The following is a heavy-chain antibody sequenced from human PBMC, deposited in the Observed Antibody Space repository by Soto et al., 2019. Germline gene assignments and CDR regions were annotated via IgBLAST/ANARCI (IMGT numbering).Heavy chain of an antibody. CDR1: GFTFSSYS. J-gene: IGHJ6*02. CDR3: ARGYSSGLSYGMDV. V-gene: IGHV3-21*01. D-gene: IGHD6-19*01. CDR2: ISSSSSYI. Sequence: GGFLRLSCAASGFTFSSYSMNWVRQAPGKGLEWVSSISSSSSYIYYADSVKGRFTISRDNAKNSLYLQMNSLRAEDTAVYYCARGYSSGLSYGMDVWGQGTTVTVSS.